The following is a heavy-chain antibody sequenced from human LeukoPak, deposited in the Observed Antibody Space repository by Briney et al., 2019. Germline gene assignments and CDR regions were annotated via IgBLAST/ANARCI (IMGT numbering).Heavy chain of an antibody. V-gene: IGHV1-18*01. D-gene: IGHD3-3*01. Sequence: GASVKVSCKASGYTFTSYGISLVRQAPGQGLEWMGWISAYNGNTNYAQKLQGRVTMTTDTSTSTAYMELRSLRSDDTAVYYCARLSHPEYYDFWSGYFRYWGQGTLVTVSS. CDR1: GYTFTSYG. CDR3: ARLSHPEYYDFWSGYFRY. J-gene: IGHJ4*02. CDR2: ISAYNGNT.